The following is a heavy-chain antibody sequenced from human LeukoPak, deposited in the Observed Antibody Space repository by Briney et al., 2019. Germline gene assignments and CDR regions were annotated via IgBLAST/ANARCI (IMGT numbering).Heavy chain of an antibody. V-gene: IGHV3-21*01. CDR3: ERDHPYGSGSYDFDY. CDR1: GFTFSSYA. Sequence: GGSLRLSCAASGFTFSSYAMNWVRQAPGKGLEWVSSISSSSSYIYYADSVKGRFTISRDNAKNSLYLQMNSLRAEDTAVYYCERDHPYGSGSYDFDYWGQGTLVTVSS. J-gene: IGHJ4*02. D-gene: IGHD3-10*01. CDR2: ISSSSSYI.